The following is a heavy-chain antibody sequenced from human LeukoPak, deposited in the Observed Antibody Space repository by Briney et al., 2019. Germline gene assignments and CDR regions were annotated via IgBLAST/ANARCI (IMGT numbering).Heavy chain of an antibody. D-gene: IGHD3-9*01. V-gene: IGHV1-18*01. Sequence: ASVKVSCKASGYTFTSYGISWVRQAPGQGLEWMGWISAYNGNTNYAQKLQGRVTMTTDTSTSTAYMELRSLRSDDTAVYYCGRAYYDILTGYYDYWGQGTLVTVPS. CDR3: GRAYYDILTGYYDY. CDR1: GYTFTSYG. CDR2: ISAYNGNT. J-gene: IGHJ4*02.